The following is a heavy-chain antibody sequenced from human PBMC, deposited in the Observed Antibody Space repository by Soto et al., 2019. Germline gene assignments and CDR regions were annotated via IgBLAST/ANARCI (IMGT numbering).Heavy chain of an antibody. Sequence: EVQLLESGGTLVQPGGSLRLSCAASGFTFSSYSIYWVRQAPGKGLEWVSGISGSGSGTYYADSVKGRFTISRDNSKNTLSLQRNSLRAEDTAVYSCVRDLDGSGSYYTDYWGQGTLVTVSS. CDR3: VRDLDGSGSYYTDY. J-gene: IGHJ4*02. CDR2: ISGSGSGT. D-gene: IGHD3-10*01. CDR1: GFTFSSYS. V-gene: IGHV3-23*01.